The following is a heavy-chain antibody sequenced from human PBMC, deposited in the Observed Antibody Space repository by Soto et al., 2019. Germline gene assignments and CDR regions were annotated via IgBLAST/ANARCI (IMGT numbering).Heavy chain of an antibody. CDR2: IKDSGSN. CDR3: ARVRSSCYRAFDX. Sequence: PSETLSLTCAVYGGSFSDYYWSWIRQSPGKGLEWIWEIKDSGSNDYNTSLKSLVTISVETSKNQFSLKLSSVTAADTAVYYCARVRSSCYRAFDXWGQGTRVTVSX. D-gene: IGHD3-22*01. J-gene: IGHJ5*02. CDR1: GGSFSDYY. V-gene: IGHV4-34*01.